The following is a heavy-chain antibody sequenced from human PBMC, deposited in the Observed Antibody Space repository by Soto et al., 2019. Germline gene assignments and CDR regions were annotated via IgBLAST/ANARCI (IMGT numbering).Heavy chain of an antibody. CDR1: NSSLGAFH. J-gene: IGHJ3*01. CDR2: LIHGGST. Sequence: PSETLSLTCAIYNSSLGAFHWTWIRQPPGKGLEWIGELIHGGSTNYNPSLKSRVTFSLDTSKSQFSLHVMSVTAADTAVYYCARSPLSYDYVRQTWREVGDSFDVWGGGTSVTVSS. CDR3: ARSPLSYDYVRQTWREVGDSFDV. V-gene: IGHV4-34*12. D-gene: IGHD3-10*02.